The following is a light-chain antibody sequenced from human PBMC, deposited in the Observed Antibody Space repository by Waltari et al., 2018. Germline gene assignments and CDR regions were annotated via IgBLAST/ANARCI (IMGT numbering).Light chain of an antibody. CDR3: ISYTSDTTFV. CDR1: SSDIGGYNY. V-gene: IGLV2-14*01. J-gene: IGLJ1*01. Sequence: QSALTQPASVSGSPGQSITISCTGTSSDIGGYNYVSWFQQHPGKAPKLIIYDVSARPSGVSYRCSGSKAGNTASLTIAVLQAEDEADYYCISYTSDTTFVFGAGTKVTVL. CDR2: DVS.